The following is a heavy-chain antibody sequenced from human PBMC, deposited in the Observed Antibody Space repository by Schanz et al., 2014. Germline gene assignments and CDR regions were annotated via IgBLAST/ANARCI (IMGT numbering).Heavy chain of an antibody. D-gene: IGHD4-4*01. CDR2: IYSGGST. CDR3: ERGYRRSMDV. V-gene: IGHV3-66*01. CDR1: GFTVSINY. J-gene: IGHJ6*02. Sequence: EVQLVESGGGLVQPGGSLRLSCAASGFTVSINYMSWVRQAPGKGLEWVSIIYSGGSTYYADSVKGRFTISRDNSKNKVKLQINMHRPRAADAYVYSCERGYRRSMDVWGQGTTVTVSS.